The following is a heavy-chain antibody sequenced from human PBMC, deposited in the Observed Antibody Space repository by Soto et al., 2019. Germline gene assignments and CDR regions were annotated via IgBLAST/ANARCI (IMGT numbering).Heavy chain of an antibody. CDR2: ISYDGSNK. D-gene: IGHD1-26*01. CDR1: GFTFSSYG. J-gene: IGHJ4*02. CDR3: ATTTPSYQFDY. V-gene: IGHV3-30*03. Sequence: PGGSLRLSCAASGFTFSSYGMHWVRQAPGKGLECVAVISYDGSNKYYADSVKGRFTISRDNSKNTLYLQMNSLRAEDTAVYYCATTTPSYQFDYWGQGTLVTVSS.